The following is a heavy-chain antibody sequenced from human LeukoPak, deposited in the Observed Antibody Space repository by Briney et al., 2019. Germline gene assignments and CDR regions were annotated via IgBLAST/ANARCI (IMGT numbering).Heavy chain of an antibody. Sequence: SESLSLTCTVSGGSISSYYWSWIRQPPGKGLEWIGYIYYSGSTNYNPSLKSRVTISVDTSKNQFSLKLSSVTAADTAVYYCARVSTSVRGETPHFYSYYLDVWGKGTTVTISS. CDR1: GGSISSYY. CDR3: ARVSTSVRGETPHFYSYYLDV. CDR2: IYYSGST. J-gene: IGHJ6*03. D-gene: IGHD3-10*01. V-gene: IGHV4-59*08.